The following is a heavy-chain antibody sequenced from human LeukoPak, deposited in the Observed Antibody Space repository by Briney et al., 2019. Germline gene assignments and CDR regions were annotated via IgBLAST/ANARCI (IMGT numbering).Heavy chain of an antibody. CDR2: IYHSGST. V-gene: IGHV4-39*07. J-gene: IGHJ6*03. CDR1: GGSITTGIYY. D-gene: IGHD2-2*01. Sequence: SETLSLTCSVSGGSITTGIYYWNWIRQPAGKGLEWIGSIYHSGSTYYNPSLKSRVTISVDTSKNQFSLKLSSVTAADTAVYYCARGRYCSSTSCYAVGPNYYYYYMDVWGKGTTVTISS. CDR3: ARGRYCSSTSCYAVGPNYYYYYMDV.